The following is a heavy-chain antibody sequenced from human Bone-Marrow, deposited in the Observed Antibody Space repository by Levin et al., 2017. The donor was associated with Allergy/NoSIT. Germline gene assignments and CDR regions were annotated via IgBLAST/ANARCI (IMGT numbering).Heavy chain of an antibody. Sequence: GGSMRREGTASGFTFGDYGMTWFRQAPGKGREGVGFIRSKAYGETTEYASSVKGKFTISRDDSKSIAYLQMNSLKTEDTAVYYCSRGYCGGGHCYSDAFDIWGQGTMVTVSS. J-gene: IGHJ3*02. D-gene: IGHD2-15*01. CDR2: IRSKAYGETT. CDR1: GFTFGDYG. V-gene: IGHV3-49*03. CDR3: SRGYCGGGHCYSDAFDI.